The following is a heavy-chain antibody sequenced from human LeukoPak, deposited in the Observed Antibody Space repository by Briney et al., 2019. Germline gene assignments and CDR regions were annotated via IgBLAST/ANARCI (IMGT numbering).Heavy chain of an antibody. D-gene: IGHD1-1*01. CDR2: IYYSGST. V-gene: IGHV4-59*01. J-gene: IGHJ5*02. CDR3: ARGWYNWNDEYWFDP. Sequence: SETLSLTCTVSGGSISNYYWSWIRQPPGKGLEWIGYIYYSGSTNYNPSLKSRVTISVDTSKNQFSLKLSSVTAADTAVYYCARGWYNWNDEYWFDPWGQGTLVTVSS. CDR1: GGSISNYY.